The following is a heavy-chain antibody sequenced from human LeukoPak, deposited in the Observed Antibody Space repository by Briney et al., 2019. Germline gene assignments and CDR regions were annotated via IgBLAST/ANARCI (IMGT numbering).Heavy chain of an antibody. Sequence: SETLSLTCAVYGGSFSGYYWSWIRQPRGKGLEWIGEINHSGSTNYNPSLKSRVTISVDTSKNQFSLKLSSVTAADTAVYYCARVGVLDTAMPIYYLDYWGQGTLVTVSS. CDR1: GGSFSGYY. D-gene: IGHD5-18*01. V-gene: IGHV4-34*01. CDR3: ARVGVLDTAMPIYYLDY. CDR2: INHSGST. J-gene: IGHJ4*02.